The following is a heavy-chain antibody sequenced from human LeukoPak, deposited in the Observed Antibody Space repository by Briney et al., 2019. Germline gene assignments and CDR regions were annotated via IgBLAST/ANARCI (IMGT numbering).Heavy chain of an antibody. D-gene: IGHD3-10*01. CDR2: INHSGST. Sequence: PSETLSLTCAVYGGSFSGYYWSWIRQPPGKGLEWIGEINHSGSTNYNPSLKSRVTISVDTSKNQFSLKLSSVTAADTAVYYCARLKRYYYGSGSHPAFDYWGQGTLVTVSS. CDR1: GGSFSGYY. CDR3: ARLKRYYYGSGSHPAFDY. J-gene: IGHJ4*02. V-gene: IGHV4-34*01.